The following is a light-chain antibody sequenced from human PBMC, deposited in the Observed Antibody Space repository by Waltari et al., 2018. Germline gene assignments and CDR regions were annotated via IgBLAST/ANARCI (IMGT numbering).Light chain of an antibody. V-gene: IGLV4-69*01. CDR2: LNSDGSH. J-gene: IGLJ3*02. CDR3: QTGGTGTYGM. CDR1: SGYGHFA. Sequence: QVVLTQSPSASASLGASVKLTCPLSSGYGHFAIAWHQHQPEKGPRYLMKLNSDGSHSKGDGIPDRFSGCSSGAERYLTISSLQSEEEADYYCQTGGTGTYGMFGGGTKLTVL.